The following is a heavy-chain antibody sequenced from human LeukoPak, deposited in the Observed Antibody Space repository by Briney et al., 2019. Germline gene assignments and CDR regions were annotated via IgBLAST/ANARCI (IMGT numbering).Heavy chain of an antibody. CDR1: GFTFSSYA. D-gene: IGHD1-26*01. V-gene: IGHV3-23*01. J-gene: IGHJ4*02. CDR2: IRGSGGST. Sequence: GGSLRLSCAASGFTFSSYAMSWVRQAPGKGLEWVSAIRGSGGSTYYADSVKGRFTISRDNSKNTLYLQMNSLRAEDTAVYYCAKDRSFGWELLEYWGQGTLVTVSS. CDR3: AKDRSFGWELLEY.